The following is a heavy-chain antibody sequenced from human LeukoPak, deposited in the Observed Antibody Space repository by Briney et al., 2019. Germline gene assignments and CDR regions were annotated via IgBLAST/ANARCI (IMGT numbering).Heavy chain of an antibody. Sequence: SQTLSLTCTVSGGSINSGDYYWSWIRQPPGKGLEWIGYIFYSGSTYSNPSLKSRVTISVDTSKNQFSLKLSSVTAADTAVYYCAGSESYSWFDPWGQGTLVTVSS. V-gene: IGHV4-30-4*01. J-gene: IGHJ5*02. CDR1: GGSINSGDYY. CDR2: IFYSGST. CDR3: AGSESYSWFDP. D-gene: IGHD3-10*01.